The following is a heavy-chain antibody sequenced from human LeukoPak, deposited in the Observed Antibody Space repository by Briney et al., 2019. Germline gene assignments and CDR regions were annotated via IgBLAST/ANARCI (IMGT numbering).Heavy chain of an antibody. Sequence: AGSLRLSCEASGFTFRTYWMHWGRQAPAQGLVWVSGINSDGSTTDYADSVRRRFTISRDNAKSTLYLQLNSLRDEDTAVYYCIRGNGGWAYWGQGTLVTVSS. V-gene: IGHV3-74*01. D-gene: IGHD6-19*01. CDR2: INSDGSTT. J-gene: IGHJ4*02. CDR3: IRGNGGWAY. CDR1: GFTFRTYW.